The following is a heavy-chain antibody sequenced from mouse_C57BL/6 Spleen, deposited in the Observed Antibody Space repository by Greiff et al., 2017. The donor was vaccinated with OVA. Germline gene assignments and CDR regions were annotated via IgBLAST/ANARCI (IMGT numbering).Heavy chain of an antibody. D-gene: IGHD1-1*01. V-gene: IGHV1-7*01. CDR1: GYTFTSYW. Sequence: QVQLKESGAELAKPGASVKLSCKASGYTFTSYWMHWVKQRPGQGLEWIEYINPSSGYTKYNQKFKDKATLTADKSTSTAYMQLSSLTYEDSAVYYCARSGITTVVVDFDDWGQGTTLTVSS. J-gene: IGHJ2*01. CDR2: INPSSGYT. CDR3: ARSGITTVVVDFDD.